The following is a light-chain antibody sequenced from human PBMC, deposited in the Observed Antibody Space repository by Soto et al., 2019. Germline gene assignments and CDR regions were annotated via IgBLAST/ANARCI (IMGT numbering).Light chain of an antibody. CDR1: SSDIGDYNY. Sequence: QSALTQPASVSGSPGQSITISCVGTSSDIGDYNYVSWCQQHPGKVPKVIIYDVSNRPSGVSYRFSGTKSGNTASLTVSGLQAEDEADYYCCSYTRSGTLIFGTGTKVTVL. V-gene: IGLV2-14*01. J-gene: IGLJ1*01. CDR2: DVS. CDR3: CSYTRSGTLI.